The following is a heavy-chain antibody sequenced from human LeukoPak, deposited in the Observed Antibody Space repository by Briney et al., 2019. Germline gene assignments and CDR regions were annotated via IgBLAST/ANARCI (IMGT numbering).Heavy chain of an antibody. CDR3: ARSRDGYNFAFDY. Sequence: GGSLRLSCTTSGFTFGDYALSWVRQAPGKGLEWVGFMRSGETPQYAASVSGRFIISRYNSNRVAHLQMSSLKTEDTALYYCARSRDGYNFAFDYWGRGTLVTVSS. CDR2: MRSGETP. V-gene: IGHV3-49*04. D-gene: IGHD5-24*01. J-gene: IGHJ4*02. CDR1: GFTFGDYA.